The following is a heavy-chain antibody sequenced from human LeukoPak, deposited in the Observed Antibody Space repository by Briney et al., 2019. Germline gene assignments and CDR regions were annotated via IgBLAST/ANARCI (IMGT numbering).Heavy chain of an antibody. J-gene: IGHJ6*03. CDR1: GYSISSGYY. V-gene: IGHV4-38-2*01. CDR2: INHSGST. D-gene: IGHD6-6*01. CDR3: ARGAVFFEYSSSSHYYYYMDV. Sequence: PSETLSLTCAVSGYSISSGYYWGWIRQPPGKGLEWIGEINHSGSTNYNPSLKSRVTISVDTSKNLFSLKLSSVTAADTAVYYCARGAVFFEYSSSSHYYYYMDVWGKGTTVTVSS.